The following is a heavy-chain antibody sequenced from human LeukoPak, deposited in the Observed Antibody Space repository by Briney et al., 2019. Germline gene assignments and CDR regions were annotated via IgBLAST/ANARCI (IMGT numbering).Heavy chain of an antibody. CDR3: AGAAYGDYYFDY. D-gene: IGHD4-17*01. J-gene: IGHJ4*02. CDR1: GFTFSDYY. Sequence: GGSLRLSCAASGFTFSDYYMHWIRQAPGKGLEWLSYISSSGSTIYYADSVKGRFTISRDNAKNSLYLQMNSLRADDTAIYYCAGAAYGDYYFDYWGQGTLVTVSS. V-gene: IGHV3-11*01. CDR2: ISSSGSTI.